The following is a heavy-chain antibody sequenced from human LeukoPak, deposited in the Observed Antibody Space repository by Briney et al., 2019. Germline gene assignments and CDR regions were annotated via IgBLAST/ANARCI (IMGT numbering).Heavy chain of an antibody. D-gene: IGHD1-26*01. V-gene: IGHV1-69*05. Sequence: SVKVSCKASGGTFSSYAISWVRQAPAQGREWMGRIIPIFGTANYAQKFQGRVTITTDESTSTAYMELSSLRSEDTAVYYCARDIVGATGLYYFDYWGQGTLVTVSS. CDR2: IIPIFGTA. CDR1: GGTFSSYA. CDR3: ARDIVGATGLYYFDY. J-gene: IGHJ4*02.